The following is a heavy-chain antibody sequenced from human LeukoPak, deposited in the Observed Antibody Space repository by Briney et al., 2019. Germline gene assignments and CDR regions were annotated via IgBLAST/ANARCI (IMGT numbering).Heavy chain of an antibody. CDR2: ISAYNGDT. V-gene: IGHV1-18*01. CDR1: GYTFTSNV. Sequence: ASVKVSCKASGYTFTSNVISWVRQAPGQGLEWMGWISAYNGDTNYAQKFQGRVTMTTDTSTSTAYMEVRSLRSDDTAVYYCARAGSTAFGIIIIRDFDYWGQGTLVTVSS. J-gene: IGHJ4*02. CDR3: ARAGSTAFGIIIIRDFDY. D-gene: IGHD3-10*01.